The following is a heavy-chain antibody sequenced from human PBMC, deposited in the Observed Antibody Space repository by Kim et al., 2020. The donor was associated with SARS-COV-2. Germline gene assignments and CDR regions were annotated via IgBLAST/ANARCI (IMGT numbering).Heavy chain of an antibody. Sequence: ASVKVSCKASGYTFTSYDINWVRQATGQGLEWMGWMNPNSGNTGYAQKFQGRVTMTRNTSISTAYMELSSLRSEDTAVYYCARVESIVVVPAARYYYGMDVWGQGTTVTVSS. D-gene: IGHD2-2*01. CDR2: MNPNSGNT. J-gene: IGHJ6*02. CDR3: ARVESIVVVPAARYYYGMDV. CDR1: GYTFTSYD. V-gene: IGHV1-8*01.